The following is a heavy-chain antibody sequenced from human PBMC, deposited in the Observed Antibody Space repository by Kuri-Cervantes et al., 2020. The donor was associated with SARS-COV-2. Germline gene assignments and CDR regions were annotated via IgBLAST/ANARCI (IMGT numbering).Heavy chain of an antibody. Sequence: LRLSCTVSGGSISSGSYYWSWIRQPAGKGLEWIGRIYTSGSTNYNPSLKSRVTISVDTSKNQLSLKLSSVTAADTAVYYCARGTVGAPGGGMDVWGQGTTVTVSS. CDR1: GGSISSGSYY. D-gene: IGHD1-26*01. J-gene: IGHJ6*02. CDR3: ARGTVGAPGGGMDV. V-gene: IGHV4-61*02. CDR2: IYTSGST.